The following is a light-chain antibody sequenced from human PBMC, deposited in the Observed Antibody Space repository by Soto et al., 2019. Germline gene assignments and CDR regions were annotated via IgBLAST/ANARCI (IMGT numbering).Light chain of an antibody. CDR2: WAS. CDR3: QQFYTAPWT. V-gene: IGKV4-1*01. Sequence: DIVMTQSPDSLAVYLGERATINCKSSQSIFYNSNNQNYLAWYQQKPGQPPKLLLYWASTRESGVPDRFSGSGSGTDFTLTISSLQAEDVAVYYCQQFYTAPWTFGQGTKVEIK. J-gene: IGKJ1*01. CDR1: QSIFYNSNNQNY.